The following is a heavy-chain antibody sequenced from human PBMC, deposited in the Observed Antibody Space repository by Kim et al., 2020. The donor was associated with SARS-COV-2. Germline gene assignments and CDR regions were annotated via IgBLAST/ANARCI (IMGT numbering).Heavy chain of an antibody. D-gene: IGHD2-15*01. V-gene: IGHV1-3*01. CDR3: LGGYYFDY. Sequence: ASVKVSCKTSGHTFTRDSIHWVRQAPGQRFEWMGGIDCGNGNAIYSQNFQGRVTFTRDTSASTGYMELSSLRSEDSAVYYCLGGYYFDYWGQGTLVTSSS. J-gene: IGHJ4*02. CDR2: IDCGNGNA. CDR1: GHTFTRDS.